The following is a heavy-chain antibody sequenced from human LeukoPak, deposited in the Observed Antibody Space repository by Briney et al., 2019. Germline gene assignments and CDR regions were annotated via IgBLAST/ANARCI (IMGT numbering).Heavy chain of an antibody. V-gene: IGHV3-66*01. CDR2: IYSGGST. D-gene: IGHD1-26*01. Sequence: GGSLRLSCAASGFTVSSNYMSWVRQAPGKGLEWVSVIYSGGSTYYADSVKGRFTISRDNSKNTLYLQMNSLRAEDTAVYYRAREGGELHYYYYYMDVWGKGTTVTISS. J-gene: IGHJ6*03. CDR3: AREGGELHYYYYYMDV. CDR1: GFTVSSNY.